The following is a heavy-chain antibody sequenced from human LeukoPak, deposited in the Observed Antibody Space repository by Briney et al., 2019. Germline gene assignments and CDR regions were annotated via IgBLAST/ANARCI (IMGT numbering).Heavy chain of an antibody. Sequence: ASVKVSCKASGYTFTSYGISWVRQAPGQGLEWMGWISAYNGNTNYAQKLQGRVTMTTDTSAGTAYMELRSLRSDDTAVYYCARDSLYYYDSSGYYPYWGQGTLVTVSS. J-gene: IGHJ4*02. D-gene: IGHD3-22*01. CDR3: ARDSLYYYDSSGYYPY. CDR1: GYTFTSYG. CDR2: ISAYNGNT. V-gene: IGHV1-18*01.